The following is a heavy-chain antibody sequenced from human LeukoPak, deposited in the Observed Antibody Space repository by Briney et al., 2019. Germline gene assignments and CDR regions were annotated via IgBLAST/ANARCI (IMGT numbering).Heavy chain of an antibody. CDR1: GGSISSSNW. Sequence: PSETLSLTCAVSGGSISSSNWWSWIRQPPGKGLEWIGEIYHSGSTNYNPSLKSRVTISVDKSKTHFSLKLSSVTAADTAVYYCARAVDSRGYQQKGFDPWGQGTLVTVSS. V-gene: IGHV4-4*02. CDR3: ARAVDSRGYQQKGFDP. CDR2: IYHSGST. D-gene: IGHD3-22*01. J-gene: IGHJ5*02.